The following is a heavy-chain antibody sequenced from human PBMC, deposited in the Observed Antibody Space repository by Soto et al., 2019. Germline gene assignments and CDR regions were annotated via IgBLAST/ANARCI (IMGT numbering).Heavy chain of an antibody. CDR1: GGTFSSYA. CDR3: ARGRGYDSSGTRSPGQENDY. J-gene: IGHJ4*02. Sequence: GASVKVSCKASGGTFSSYAISWVRQAPGQGLEWMGGIIPIFGTANYAQKFQGRVTITADGSTSTAYMELSSVTAADTAVYYCARGRGYDSSGTRSPGQENDYWGQGTLVTVSS. V-gene: IGHV1-69*13. CDR2: IIPIFGTA. D-gene: IGHD3-22*01.